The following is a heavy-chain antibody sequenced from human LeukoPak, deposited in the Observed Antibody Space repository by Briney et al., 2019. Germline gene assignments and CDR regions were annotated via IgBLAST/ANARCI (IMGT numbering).Heavy chain of an antibody. CDR1: GFTFSSYS. D-gene: IGHD3-3*01. CDR2: ISSSSSYI. CDR3: ARDSEPDFLSGYYCLDY. J-gene: IGHJ4*02. Sequence: GGSLRLSCAASGFTFSSYSMNWVRQAPGKGLEWVSSISSSSSYIYYADSVKGRFTISRDNAKNSLYLQMNSLRAEDTAVYYCARDSEPDFLSGYYCLDYWGQGTLVTVSS. V-gene: IGHV3-21*01.